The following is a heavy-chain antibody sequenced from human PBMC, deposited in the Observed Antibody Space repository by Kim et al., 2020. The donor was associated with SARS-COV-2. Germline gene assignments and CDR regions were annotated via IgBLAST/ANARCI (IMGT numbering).Heavy chain of an antibody. CDR1: GFIFSSYG. Sequence: GGSLRLSCAASGFIFSSYGMTWVRQAPGKGLEWVSGISGSGGNTFYSDSVKGRFTISRYNSKNTLYLQMISLRADDTAVYYCARYSSAWGFDSWGRGTLVTVSS. CDR2: ISGSGGNT. CDR3: ARYSSAWGFDS. V-gene: IGHV3-23*01. D-gene: IGHD2-15*01. J-gene: IGHJ4*02.